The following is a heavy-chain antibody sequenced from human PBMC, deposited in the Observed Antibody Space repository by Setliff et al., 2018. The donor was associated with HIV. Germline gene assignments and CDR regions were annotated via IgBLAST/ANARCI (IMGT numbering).Heavy chain of an antibody. D-gene: IGHD2-8*02. CDR2: IYPGDLRT. Sequence: GESLKIPCKTSEYTFNTHWIGWVRRVPGKGLEWMGVIYPGDLRTRYNPSFQGQVTLSVDKSTRTAYLQWNSLRASDSAMYYCATRPLLDTGPSYWGQGTVVTVSS. V-gene: IGHV5-51*01. CDR3: ATRPLLDTGPSY. J-gene: IGHJ4*02. CDR1: EYTFNTHW.